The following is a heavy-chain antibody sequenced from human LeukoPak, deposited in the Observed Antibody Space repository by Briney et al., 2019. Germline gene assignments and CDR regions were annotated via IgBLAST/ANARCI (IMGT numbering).Heavy chain of an antibody. CDR1: GGTFSSYA. CDR3: ARGRAGYGGNLRRYYYGMDV. D-gene: IGHD4-23*01. V-gene: IGHV1-69*04. CDR2: IIPILGIA. J-gene: IGHJ6*02. Sequence: GASMNLSCTASGGTFSSYAISWVRQAPGQGLEWMGRIIPILGIANYAQKFQGRVTITADKSTSTAYMELSSLRSEDTAVYYCARGRAGYGGNLRRYYYGMDVWGQGTTVTVSS.